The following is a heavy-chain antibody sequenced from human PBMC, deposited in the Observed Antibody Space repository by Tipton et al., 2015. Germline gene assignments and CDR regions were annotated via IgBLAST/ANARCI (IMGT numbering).Heavy chain of an antibody. D-gene: IGHD6-13*01. Sequence: VQLVQSGAEVKKPGDSLKISCQGSGYSFTSYWTAWVRQMPGKGLEWMGIIQPGDSQTRYSPSFQGQVTFSVDKSISTAYLQWSGLKASDSAMYYCARHVLGVAAAGLALDVWGQGTTVTVSS. J-gene: IGHJ6*02. V-gene: IGHV5-51*01. CDR1: GYSFTSYW. CDR2: IQPGDSQT. CDR3: ARHVLGVAAAGLALDV.